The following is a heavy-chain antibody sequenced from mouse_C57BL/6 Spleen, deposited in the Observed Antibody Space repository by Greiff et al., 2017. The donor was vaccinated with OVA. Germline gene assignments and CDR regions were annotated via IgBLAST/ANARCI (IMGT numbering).Heavy chain of an antibody. CDR1: GYTFTSYW. CDR3: ARWDSSQRGYFDV. D-gene: IGHD4-1*01. V-gene: IGHV1-7*01. J-gene: IGHJ1*03. CDR2: INPSSGYT. Sequence: QVQLKESGAELAKPGASVKLSCKASGYTFTSYWMHWVKQRPGQGLEWIGYINPSSGYTKYNQKFKDKATLTADKSSSTAYMQLSSLTYEDSAVYYCARWDSSQRGYFDVWGTGTTVTVSS.